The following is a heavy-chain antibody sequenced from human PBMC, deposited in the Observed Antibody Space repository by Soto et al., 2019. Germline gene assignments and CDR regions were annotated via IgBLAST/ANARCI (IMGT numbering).Heavy chain of an antibody. J-gene: IGHJ4*02. V-gene: IGHV4-34*01. CDR1: GGSFSGYY. CDR3: ARLFISGYSYFDY. Sequence: PSETLSLTCAVYGGSFSGYYWSWIRQPPGKGPEWIGEINHSGSTNYNPSLKSRVTISVDTSKNQFSLKLSSVTAADTAVYYWARLFISGYSYFDYWGQGTLVTVSS. D-gene: IGHD5-12*01. CDR2: INHSGST.